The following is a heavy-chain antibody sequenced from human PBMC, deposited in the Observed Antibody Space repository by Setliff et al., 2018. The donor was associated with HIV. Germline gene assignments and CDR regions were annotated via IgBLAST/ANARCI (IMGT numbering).Heavy chain of an antibody. Sequence: PSETLSLTCVVSGYSISSDYHWAWVRQFPGTGLEWIGSITHSGNNWLNPSLKGRVNLSIQTSKDQFTLNLSSVTAADTAVYYCARTKAYTVMGFDYWGQGTLVTVSS. D-gene: IGHD5-18*01. CDR2: ITHSGNN. CDR3: ARTKAYTVMGFDY. V-gene: IGHV4-38-2*01. CDR1: GYSISSDYH. J-gene: IGHJ4*02.